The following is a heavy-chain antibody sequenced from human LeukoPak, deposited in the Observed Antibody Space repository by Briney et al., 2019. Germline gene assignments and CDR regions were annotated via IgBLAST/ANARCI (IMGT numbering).Heavy chain of an antibody. CDR3: ANTLVGATRYFDY. D-gene: IGHD1-26*01. V-gene: IGHV3-23*01. Sequence: PGGSLRLSCAASGFTFSRNGMTWVRQAPGKGLEWVSAISGSGGNTYYADSVKGRFTISRDNSKNTLYLQMNSLRAEDTAVYYCANTLVGATRYFDYWGQGTLVTVSS. J-gene: IGHJ4*02. CDR1: GFTFSRNG. CDR2: ISGSGGNT.